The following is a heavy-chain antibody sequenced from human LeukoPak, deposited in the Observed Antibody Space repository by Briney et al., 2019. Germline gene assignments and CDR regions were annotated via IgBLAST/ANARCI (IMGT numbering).Heavy chain of an antibody. CDR3: AKLVGSGSYSHFDY. J-gene: IGHJ4*02. CDR1: GFTFSSYA. V-gene: IGHV3-23*01. Sequence: GGSLRLSCVASGFTFSSYAMSWVRQAPGKGLEWVSAISGSGGSTYYADSVKGRFTISRDNSKNTLYLQMNSLRAEDTAVYYCAKLVGSGSYSHFDYWGQGTLVTVSS. D-gene: IGHD3-10*01. CDR2: ISGSGGST.